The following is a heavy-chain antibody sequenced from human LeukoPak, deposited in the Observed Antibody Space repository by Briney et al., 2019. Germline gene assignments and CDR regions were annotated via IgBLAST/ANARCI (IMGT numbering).Heavy chain of an antibody. Sequence: PGGSLRLSCAASGFTFSTYAMSWVRQAPGKGLEWVSGISDTGASTDYADSVKGRFTISRDNAKNSLYLQMNSLRAEDTAVYYCAREYDYGDLTFDPWGQGTLVTVSS. V-gene: IGHV3-23*01. D-gene: IGHD4-17*01. CDR1: GFTFSTYA. CDR2: ISDTGAST. J-gene: IGHJ5*02. CDR3: AREYDYGDLTFDP.